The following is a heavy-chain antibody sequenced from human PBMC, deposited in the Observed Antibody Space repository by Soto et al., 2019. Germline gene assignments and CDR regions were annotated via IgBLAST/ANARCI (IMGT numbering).Heavy chain of an antibody. J-gene: IGHJ6*02. CDR2: IIPIFGTA. Sequence: ASVKVSCKASGGTFSSYAISWVRQAPGQGLEWMGGIIPIFGTANYAQKFQGRVTITADESTSTAYMELSSLRSEDTAVYYCASYGDYALYYYYGMDVWGQGTTVTV. CDR1: GGTFSSYA. V-gene: IGHV1-69*13. CDR3: ASYGDYALYYYYGMDV. D-gene: IGHD4-17*01.